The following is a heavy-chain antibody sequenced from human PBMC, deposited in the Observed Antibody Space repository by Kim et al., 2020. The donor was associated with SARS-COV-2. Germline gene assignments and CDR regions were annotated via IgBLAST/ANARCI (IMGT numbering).Heavy chain of an antibody. CDR2: ISSDGSDK. Sequence: GGSLRLSCAASGFTFSTYAIHWVRQAPGKGLDWVATISSDGSDKFYADSVKGRFTISRDNSKNTMFVQISSLRTEDTAVYYCTRGDIVPTGPFDSWGQGTLVTVSS. J-gene: IGHJ4*02. CDR3: TRGDIVPTGPFDS. CDR1: GFTFSTYA. D-gene: IGHD5-12*01. V-gene: IGHV3-30-3*01.